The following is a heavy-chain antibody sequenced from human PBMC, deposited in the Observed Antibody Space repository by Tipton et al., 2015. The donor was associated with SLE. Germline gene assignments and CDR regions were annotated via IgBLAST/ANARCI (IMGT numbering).Heavy chain of an antibody. D-gene: IGHD6-19*01. CDR3: AKDEWLGI. Sequence: SLRLSCAASGFTFSSYAMHWVRQAPGKGLEWVAVISYDGSNKYYADSVKGRFTISRDNSKNTLYLQMNSLRAEDTAVYYCAKDEWLGIWGQGTMVTVSS. J-gene: IGHJ3*02. V-gene: IGHV3-30*04. CDR1: GFTFSSYA. CDR2: ISYDGSNK.